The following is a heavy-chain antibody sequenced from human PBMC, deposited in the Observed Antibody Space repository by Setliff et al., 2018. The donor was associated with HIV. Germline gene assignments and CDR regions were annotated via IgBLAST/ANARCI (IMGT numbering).Heavy chain of an antibody. Sequence: PSETLSLTCTVSGGSISSYYWSWIRQPPGKGLEWIGEINHSGSTNYNPSLKSRVTISVDTSKNQFSLKLSSVTAADTAVYYCARLWFGESHWGQGTLVTVSS. CDR3: ARLWFGESH. J-gene: IGHJ4*02. V-gene: IGHV4-34*01. CDR1: GGSISSYY. CDR2: INHSGST. D-gene: IGHD3-10*01.